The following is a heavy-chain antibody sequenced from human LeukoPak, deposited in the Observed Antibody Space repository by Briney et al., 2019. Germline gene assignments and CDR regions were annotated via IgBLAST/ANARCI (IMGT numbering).Heavy chain of an antibody. V-gene: IGHV3-33*01. J-gene: IGHJ5*02. CDR2: IWYDGSNK. CDR1: GFTFSSYG. CDR3: ARDLSADTNWFDP. Sequence: PGRSLRLSCAASGFTFSSYGMHWVRQAPGKGLEWVAVIWYDGSNKYYADSVKGRFTISRDNSKNTLNLQMNSLRAEDTAVYYCARDLSADTNWFDPWGQGTLVTVSS.